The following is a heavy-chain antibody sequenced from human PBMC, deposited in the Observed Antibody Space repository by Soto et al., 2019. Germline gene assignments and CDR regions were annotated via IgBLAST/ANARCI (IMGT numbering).Heavy chain of an antibody. J-gene: IGHJ4*02. CDR2: ISPNSGGT. CDR3: GKGRSGDVGIFY. CDR1: GYSFTAYY. Sequence: QVQLVQSGAEVKKSGASVKVSCKASGYSFTAYYIHWVRRAPGQGFEWMGEISPNSGGTKFAQKFQGRVTMTRDTSITTVYMDLSNLSPDDTAVYYCGKGRSGDVGIFYWGQGTLVTVYS. D-gene: IGHD3-3*02. V-gene: IGHV1-2*02.